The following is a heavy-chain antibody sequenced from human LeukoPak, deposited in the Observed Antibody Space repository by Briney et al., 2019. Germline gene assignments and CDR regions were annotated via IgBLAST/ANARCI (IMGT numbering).Heavy chain of an antibody. D-gene: IGHD6-19*01. V-gene: IGHV3-48*01. Sequence: GGSLRLSCAASGFIFSNYAMNWVRQAPGKGLEWISYIDSDTYGNTIYYPHTVKGRFTISRDNSRNTLYLQMNSLRADDTAVYYCARESGGWYFDYWGQGTLVTVSS. CDR2: IDSDTYGNTI. CDR3: ARESGGWYFDY. CDR1: GFIFSNYA. J-gene: IGHJ4*02.